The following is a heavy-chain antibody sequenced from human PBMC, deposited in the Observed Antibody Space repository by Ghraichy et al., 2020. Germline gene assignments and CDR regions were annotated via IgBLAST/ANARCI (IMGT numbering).Heavy chain of an antibody. D-gene: IGHD2-15*01. CDR2: ISYDGSNK. J-gene: IGHJ6*02. CDR3: ANELLDYYGMDV. V-gene: IGHV3-30*18. Sequence: GALRLSCAASGFTFSSYGMHWVRQAPGKGLKWVAVISYDGSNKYYADSVKGRFTISRDNSKNTLYLQMNSLRAEDTAVYYCANELLDYYGMDVWGQGTTVTVSS. CDR1: GFTFSSYG.